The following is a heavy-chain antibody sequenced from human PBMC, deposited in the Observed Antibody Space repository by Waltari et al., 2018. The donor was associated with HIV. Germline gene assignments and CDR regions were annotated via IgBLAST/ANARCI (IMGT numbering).Heavy chain of an antibody. CDR1: GFTFSDYY. D-gene: IGHD1-26*01. J-gene: IGHJ4*02. V-gene: IGHV3-11*01. CDR3: AREIVGSTIPVDY. Sequence: QVHLVESGGGLVKPGGSLRVSCAASGFTFSDYYMNWIRQAPGKGPEWISFINSGGDTVYYADSVKGRFTSSRDNAKSSLYLQMDRLTAEDTAVYYCAREIVGSTIPVDYWGQGTLVTVSS. CDR2: INSGGDTV.